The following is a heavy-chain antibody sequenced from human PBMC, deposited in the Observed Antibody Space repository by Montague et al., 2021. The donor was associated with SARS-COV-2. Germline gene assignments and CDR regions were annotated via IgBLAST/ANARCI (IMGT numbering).Heavy chain of an antibody. CDR3: ARHPWHITIFGVVTRYGMDV. D-gene: IGHD3-3*01. J-gene: IGHJ6*04. Sequence: SETLSLTCTVSGDSVSSGSYYWSWIRQPPGKGLEWIGYIYYSGSTNYNPSLKSRVTISVDTSKNQFSLKLSSVTAADTAVYYCARHPWHITIFGVVTRYGMDVWGKGPTVTVSS. CDR1: GDSVSSGSYY. V-gene: IGHV4-61*01. CDR2: IYYSGST.